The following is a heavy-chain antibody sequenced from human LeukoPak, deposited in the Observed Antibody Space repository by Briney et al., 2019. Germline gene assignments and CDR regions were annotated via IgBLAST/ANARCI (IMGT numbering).Heavy chain of an antibody. CDR2: IYYSGST. CDR3: ARLRPPSSRENFGGYYYDSSGYGYDAFDI. V-gene: IGHV4-59*08. J-gene: IGHJ3*02. D-gene: IGHD3-22*01. Sequence: KPSETLSLTCTVSGGSISSYYWSWIRQPPGKGLEWIGYIYYSGSTNYNPSLKSRVTISVDTSKNQFSLKLSSVTAADTAVYYCARLRPPSSRENFGGYYYDSSGYGYDAFDIWGQGTMVAVSS. CDR1: GGSISSYY.